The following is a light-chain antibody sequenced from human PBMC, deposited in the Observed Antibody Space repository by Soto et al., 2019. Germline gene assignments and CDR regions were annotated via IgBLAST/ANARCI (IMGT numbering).Light chain of an antibody. CDR3: QKYNSAPLT. CDR2: HAS. J-gene: IGKJ4*01. Sequence: DIQITQSPSTLSASVGDRVTITCRASQFISSWLAWYQQKPGXVPXLLIFHASNLESGVPSRFSGSGSGTEFTLTISSLQPEDVAAYYCQKYNSAPLTFGGGTKVDIK. CDR1: QFISSW. V-gene: IGKV1-5*01.